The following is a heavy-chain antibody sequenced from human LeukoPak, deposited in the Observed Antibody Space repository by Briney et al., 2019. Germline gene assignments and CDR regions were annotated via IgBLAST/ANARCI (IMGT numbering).Heavy chain of an antibody. J-gene: IGHJ4*02. CDR3: ARDMAEMAVDY. D-gene: IGHD5-24*01. Sequence: GGSLRLSCAASGFTFSSYTMNWVRQAPGKGLEWISYISSTSYTIYYADSVKGRFTISRDNAKNSLYLQMHSLRVEETAVYYCARDMAEMAVDYWGQGILVTVSS. CDR1: GFTFSSYT. V-gene: IGHV3-48*01. CDR2: ISSTSYTI.